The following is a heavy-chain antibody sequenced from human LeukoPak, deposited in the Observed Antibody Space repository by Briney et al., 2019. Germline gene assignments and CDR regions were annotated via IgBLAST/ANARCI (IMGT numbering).Heavy chain of an antibody. CDR2: INPNSGGT. D-gene: IGHD6-13*01. CDR3: ARGRSSSWYSAESFDY. Sequence: ASVKVSCKASGYTFTSYDMHWVRQAPGQGLEWMGWINPNSGGTNYAQKFQGWVTMTRDTSISTAYMELSRLRSDDTAVYYCARGRSSSWYSAESFDYWGQGTLVTVSS. V-gene: IGHV1-2*04. CDR1: GYTFTSYD. J-gene: IGHJ4*02.